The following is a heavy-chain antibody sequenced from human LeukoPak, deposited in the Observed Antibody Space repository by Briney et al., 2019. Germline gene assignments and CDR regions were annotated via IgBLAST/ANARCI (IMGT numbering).Heavy chain of an antibody. V-gene: IGHV1-69*13. D-gene: IGHD5-18*01. Sequence: ASVKVSCKASGGTFSSYAISWVRQAPGQGLEWMGGIIPIFGTANCAQKFQGRVTITADESTSTAYMELSSLRSEDTAVYYCARASARYSYGYGGYYFGYWGQGTLVTVSS. CDR1: GGTFSSYA. CDR2: IIPIFGTA. J-gene: IGHJ4*02. CDR3: ARASARYSYGYGGYYFGY.